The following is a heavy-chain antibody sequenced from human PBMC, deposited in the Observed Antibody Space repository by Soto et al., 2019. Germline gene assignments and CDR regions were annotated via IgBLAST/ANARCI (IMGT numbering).Heavy chain of an antibody. CDR2: ISGSGGST. CDR3: AKDRGYYDSSGSTGPYSAIN. J-gene: IGHJ4*02. D-gene: IGHD3-22*01. V-gene: IGHV3-23*01. Sequence: GGSLRLSCAASGFTFSSYAMSWVRQAPGKGLEWVSAISGSGGSTYYADSVKGRFTISRDNSKNTLYLQMNSLRAEDTAVYYCAKDRGYYDSSGSTGPYSAINWGQGTLVTVSS. CDR1: GFTFSSYA.